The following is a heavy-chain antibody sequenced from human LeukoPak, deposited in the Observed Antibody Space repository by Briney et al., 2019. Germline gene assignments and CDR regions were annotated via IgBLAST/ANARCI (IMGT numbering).Heavy chain of an antibody. Sequence: PSETLSLTCAVYGGSFSGYYWSWIRQPPGKGLEWIGEINHSGSTNYNPSLKSRVTISVDTSKNQFSLKLSSVTAADTAVYYCARLIGLGEVSPYLDFWGQGRLVTVSS. D-gene: IGHD3-16*02. CDR1: GGSFSGYY. V-gene: IGHV4-34*01. CDR2: INHSGST. CDR3: ARLIGLGEVSPYLDF. J-gene: IGHJ4*02.